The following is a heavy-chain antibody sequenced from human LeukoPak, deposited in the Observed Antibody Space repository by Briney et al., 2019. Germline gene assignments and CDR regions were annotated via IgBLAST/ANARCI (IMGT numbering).Heavy chain of an antibody. CDR3: ARDYTEGITWYYYFDY. CDR1: GFTLSSYS. D-gene: IGHD3-16*01. CDR2: LSVGGGDT. V-gene: IGHV3-23*01. Sequence: GGSLRLSCAASGFTLSSYSMSWVRQAPGKGLEWVAALSVGGGDTYYAGSVKGRFTISRDISKSTLYLQMNGLRAEDTATYYCARDYTEGITWYYYFDYWGQGTLVSVSS. J-gene: IGHJ4*02.